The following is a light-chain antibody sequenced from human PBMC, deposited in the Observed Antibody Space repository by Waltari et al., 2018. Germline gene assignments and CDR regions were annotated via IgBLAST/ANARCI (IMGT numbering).Light chain of an antibody. V-gene: IGKV4-1*01. CDR2: WAS. CDR1: QTVLDSSNNNNY. CDR3: QQYYTTEWT. J-gene: IGKJ1*01. Sequence: DIVMTQCSDSLAVSLGERATSNCKCRQTVLDSSNNNNYLAWYQQKPGQPPKLLIYWASTRESGVPDRFSGSGSGTDFTLTISSLQAEDVAVYYCQQYYTTEWTFGQGTKVEIK.